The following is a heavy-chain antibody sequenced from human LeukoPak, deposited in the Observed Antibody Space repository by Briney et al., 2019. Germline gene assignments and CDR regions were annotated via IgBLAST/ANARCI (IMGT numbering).Heavy chain of an antibody. D-gene: IGHD5-18*01. CDR2: INQHGSEN. Sequence: GGSLRLSCAASGFTFSNYWMSWVRQAPGKGLEWVANINQHGSENYYVDSVRGRFTISRDNAQNSLFLQMNSLRAEDTAVYYCARDPEFSYGYYFDYWGQGTLVTVSS. V-gene: IGHV3-7*01. CDR3: ARDPEFSYGYYFDY. J-gene: IGHJ4*02. CDR1: GFTFSNYW.